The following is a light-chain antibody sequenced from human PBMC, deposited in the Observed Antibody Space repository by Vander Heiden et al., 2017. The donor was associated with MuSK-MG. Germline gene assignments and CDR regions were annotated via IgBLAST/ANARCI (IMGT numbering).Light chain of an antibody. J-gene: IGLJ3*02. Sequence: QSALTQPASVSGSPGQSITISCTGTSSDVGTYNLVSWYQQHPGKAPKLMIYAISTRPPGISNRCAGSSSATTALPTTSGLQAEDDAYYYCSPSAGSGTWVLGGGTKLTVL. V-gene: IGLV2-23*02. CDR1: SSDVGTYNL. CDR3: SPSAGSGTWV. CDR2: AIS.